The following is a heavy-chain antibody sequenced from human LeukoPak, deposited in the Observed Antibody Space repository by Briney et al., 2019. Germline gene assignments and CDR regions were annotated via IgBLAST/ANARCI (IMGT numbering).Heavy chain of an antibody. J-gene: IGHJ4*02. CDR2: INHSGST. V-gene: IGHV4-34*01. CDR3: ARPLGYSSGWYAY. CDR1: GGSFSGYY. Sequence: PSETLSLTCAVYGGSFSGYYWSWIRQPTGKGLEWIGEINHSGSTNYNPSLKSRVTISVDTSKNQFSLKLSSVTAADTGVYYCARPLGYSSGWYAYWGQGTLVTVSS. D-gene: IGHD6-19*01.